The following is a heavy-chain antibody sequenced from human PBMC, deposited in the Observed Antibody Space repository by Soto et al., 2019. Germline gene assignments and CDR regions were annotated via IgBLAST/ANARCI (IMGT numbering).Heavy chain of an antibody. J-gene: IGHJ6*02. CDR1: GFTFTSSA. CDR3: ARMGDVPYYYYGMDV. D-gene: IGHD3-16*01. V-gene: IGHV1-18*01. CDR2: INGYNGNT. Sequence: ASVKVSCKASGFTFTSSAMQWVRQAPGQGLEWMGWINGYNGNTNHAQKLQGRVTMSTDTFTSTAYMELRSLRSDDSAVYYCARMGDVPYYYYGMDVWGQGTTVTVSS.